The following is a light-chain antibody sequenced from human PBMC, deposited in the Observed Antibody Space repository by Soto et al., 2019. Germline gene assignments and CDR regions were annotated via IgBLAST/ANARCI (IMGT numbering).Light chain of an antibody. CDR3: QQYDDLPIT. J-gene: IGKJ5*01. V-gene: IGKV1-33*01. CDR2: DAS. Sequence: DIQMTQSPSSLSAAVGDRVTITCQASQDISNYLNWYQQKPGKAPKLLIYDASNLETGVPSRFSGSGSGTDFTFTISSLQPDDSGTYYCQQYDDLPITFGQGTRLEIK. CDR1: QDISNY.